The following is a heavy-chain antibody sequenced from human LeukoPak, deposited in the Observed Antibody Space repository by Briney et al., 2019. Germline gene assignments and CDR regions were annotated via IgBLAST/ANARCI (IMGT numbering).Heavy chain of an antibody. CDR1: GFTFSSYG. D-gene: IGHD1-26*01. CDR3: ARDAIVGATNFDY. Sequence: GGSLRLSCAASGFTFSSYGMHWVRQAPGKGLEWVAVISYDGTNKYYADSVKGRFTISRDDSKNTLYVQMNSLRAEDTALYYCARDAIVGATNFDYWGQGTLVTVSA. V-gene: IGHV3-30*03. J-gene: IGHJ4*02. CDR2: ISYDGTNK.